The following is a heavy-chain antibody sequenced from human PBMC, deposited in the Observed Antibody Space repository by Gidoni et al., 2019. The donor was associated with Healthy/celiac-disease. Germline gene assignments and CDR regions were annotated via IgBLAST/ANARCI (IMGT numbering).Heavy chain of an antibody. CDR3: AREIRGYSYGCFDY. D-gene: IGHD5-18*01. Sequence: EVQLVESGGGLVQPGGSLRLSCAASGFTFSSYWMSWVRQAPGKGLEWVANIKQDGSEKYYVDSVKGRFTISRDNAKNSLYLQMNSLRAEDTAVYYCAREIRGYSYGCFDYWGQGTLVTVSS. J-gene: IGHJ4*02. CDR2: IKQDGSEK. CDR1: GFTFSSYW. V-gene: IGHV3-7*01.